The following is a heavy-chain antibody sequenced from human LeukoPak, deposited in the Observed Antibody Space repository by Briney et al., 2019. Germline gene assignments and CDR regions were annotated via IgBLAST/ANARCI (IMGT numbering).Heavy chain of an antibody. CDR3: ARLQPNSGEWAFDI. CDR1: GASISTYY. V-gene: IGHV4-59*01. D-gene: IGHD1-1*01. J-gene: IGHJ3*02. Sequence: SETLSLTCTVSGASISTYYWSWIRQSPGKGLEWIGYLYSRGSPNYNPSLKRRVTISVDTSKNHFSLTMSSVTAADTAVYYCARLQPNSGEWAFDIWGQGTMVTVSS. CDR2: LYSRGSP.